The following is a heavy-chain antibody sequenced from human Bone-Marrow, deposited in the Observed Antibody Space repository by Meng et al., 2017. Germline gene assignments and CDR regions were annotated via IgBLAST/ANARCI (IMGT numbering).Heavy chain of an antibody. V-gene: IGHV4-61*01. Sequence: GLLQDSGPGRVRPSETLSLTCTVSGGSVSSGSYYWSWIRQPPGKGLEWIGYIYYSGSTNYNPSLKSRVTISVDTSKNQFSLKLSSVTAADTAVYYCAREVSPYYYGSGSENWFDPWGQGTLVTVFS. J-gene: IGHJ5*02. CDR2: IYYSGST. CDR3: AREVSPYYYGSGSENWFDP. CDR1: GGSVSSGSYY. D-gene: IGHD3-10*01.